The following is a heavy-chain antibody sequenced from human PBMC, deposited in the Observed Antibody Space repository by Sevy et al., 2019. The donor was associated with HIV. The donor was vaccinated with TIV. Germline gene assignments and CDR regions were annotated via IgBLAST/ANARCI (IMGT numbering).Heavy chain of an antibody. D-gene: IGHD3-10*01. CDR2: ISSSGSTI. V-gene: IGHV3-48*03. CDR3: ARSARGYYGSGSYYSYYYYMDV. Sequence: GGSLRLSCAASGFTFSSYEMNWVRQAPGKGLEWVSYISSSGSTIYYADSVKGRFTISRDNAKNSLYLQMNSLRAEDTAVYYCARSARGYYGSGSYYSYYYYMDVWGKGTTVTVSS. CDR1: GFTFSSYE. J-gene: IGHJ6*03.